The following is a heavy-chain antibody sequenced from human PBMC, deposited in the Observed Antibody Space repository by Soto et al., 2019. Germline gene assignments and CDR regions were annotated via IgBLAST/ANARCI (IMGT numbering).Heavy chain of an antibody. V-gene: IGHV4-34*01. CDR3: ARPDTFVRGVLCGY. CDR1: GGSFSGYY. J-gene: IGHJ4*02. D-gene: IGHD3-10*01. Sequence: QVQLQQWGAGLLKPSETLSLTCAVYGGSFSGYYWTWIRQPPGKGLEWIGEINHSGSADFNPSLKSRVTISVDTSMNQFSRRLSSVTAAATAMYYCARPDTFVRGVLCGYWGQGILVTVSS. CDR2: INHSGSA.